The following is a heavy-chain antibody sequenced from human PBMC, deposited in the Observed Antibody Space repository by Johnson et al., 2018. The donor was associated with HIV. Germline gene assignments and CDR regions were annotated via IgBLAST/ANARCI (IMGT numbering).Heavy chain of an antibody. CDR2: IRYDGSNK. CDR1: GFTFSSYG. Sequence: QMQLVESGGGVVQPGGSLRLSCAASGFTFSSYGMHWVRQAPGKGLEWVAFIRYDGSNKYYADSVKGRFTISRDNSKNTLYLQMNSLRAEDTAVYYCAREGEGYSSSWYDAFDIWGQGTMVTVSS. CDR3: AREGEGYSSSWYDAFDI. J-gene: IGHJ3*02. V-gene: IGHV3-30*02. D-gene: IGHD6-13*01.